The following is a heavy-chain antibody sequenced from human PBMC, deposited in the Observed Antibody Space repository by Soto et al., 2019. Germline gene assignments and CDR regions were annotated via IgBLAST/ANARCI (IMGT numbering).Heavy chain of an antibody. CDR1: GFTFSRYS. V-gene: IGHV3-48*04. CDR3: ARAVPLTTSTYYYDTSSRYNVRPIDY. D-gene: IGHD3-22*01. CDR2: ISSSTNTI. J-gene: IGHJ4*02. Sequence: PGGSLRLSCGASGFTFSRYSMNWIRQAPGQGQEWVSYISSSTNTISYAYSVKRRFTISSDNAKISLSLQMDSLRAEDTSVYCCARAVPLTTSTYYYDTSSRYNVRPIDYWGQRTLVTVSS.